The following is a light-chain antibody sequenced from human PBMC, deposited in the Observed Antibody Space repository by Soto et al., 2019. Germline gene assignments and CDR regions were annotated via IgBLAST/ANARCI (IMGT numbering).Light chain of an antibody. CDR1: QDISNY. V-gene: IGKV1-33*01. Sequence: DLQMTQSPSSLSASVGDRVTITCQASQDISNYLNWYQQKPGKAPKLLIYDASNLETGVPSRFSGSGSGTDFTFTISSLQPEDIATHYCQQYDNLPPFGPGTKVDIK. J-gene: IGKJ3*01. CDR2: DAS. CDR3: QQYDNLPP.